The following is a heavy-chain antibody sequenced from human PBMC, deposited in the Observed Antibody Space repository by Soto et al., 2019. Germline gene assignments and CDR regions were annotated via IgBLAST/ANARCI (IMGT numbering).Heavy chain of an antibody. D-gene: IGHD2-15*01. CDR1: GFTFSSYG. V-gene: IGHV3-30*18. CDR3: AKDLGVAWTFDY. Sequence: QVQLVESGGGVVQPGGSLRLSCAASGFTFSSYGMHWVRQAPGKGLEWVAVISYDGSNKYYADSVKGRFTISRDNSKNTLYLQMNSLRAEDTAVYYCAKDLGVAWTFDYWGQGTLVTVSS. J-gene: IGHJ4*02. CDR2: ISYDGSNK.